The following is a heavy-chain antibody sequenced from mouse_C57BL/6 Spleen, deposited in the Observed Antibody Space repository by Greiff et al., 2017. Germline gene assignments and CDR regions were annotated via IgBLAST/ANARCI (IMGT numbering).Heavy chain of an antibody. J-gene: IGHJ1*03. Sequence: EVQRVESGPELVKPGASVKIPCKASGYTFTDYNMDWVKQSHGKSLEWIGDINPNNGGTIYNQKFKGKATLTVDKSSSTAYMELRSLTSEDTAVYYCARGPITTVVAEWYFDVWGTGTTVTVSS. CDR1: GYTFTDYN. D-gene: IGHD1-1*01. CDR3: ARGPITTVVAEWYFDV. CDR2: INPNNGGT. V-gene: IGHV1-18*01.